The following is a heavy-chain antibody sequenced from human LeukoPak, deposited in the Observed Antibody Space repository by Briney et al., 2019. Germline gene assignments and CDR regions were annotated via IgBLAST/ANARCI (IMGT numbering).Heavy chain of an antibody. J-gene: IGHJ4*02. CDR2: ISYDGSNK. CDR1: GFTFSSYG. V-gene: IGHV3-30*18. Sequence: GGSLRLSCAASGFTFSSYGMHWVRQAPGKGLEWVAVISYDGSNKYYADSVKGRFTISRDNSKNTLYLQMNSLRAEDTAVYYCAKFPYGSGSYSEQSDYWGQGTLVTVSS. D-gene: IGHD3-10*01. CDR3: AKFPYGSGSYSEQSDY.